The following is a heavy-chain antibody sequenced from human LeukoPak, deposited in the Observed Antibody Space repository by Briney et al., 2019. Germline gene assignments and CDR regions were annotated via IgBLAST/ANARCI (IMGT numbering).Heavy chain of an antibody. CDR2: INPNSGGT. Sequence: ASVKVSCKASGYTFTGYYMHWVRQAPGQGLEWMGWINPNSGGTNYAQKFQGRVTMTRDTSISTAYMELSRLRSDDTAVYYCARVLYDILTGFDYWGQGTLVTVSS. J-gene: IGHJ4*02. CDR1: GYTFTGYY. V-gene: IGHV1-2*02. CDR3: ARVLYDILTGFDY. D-gene: IGHD3-9*01.